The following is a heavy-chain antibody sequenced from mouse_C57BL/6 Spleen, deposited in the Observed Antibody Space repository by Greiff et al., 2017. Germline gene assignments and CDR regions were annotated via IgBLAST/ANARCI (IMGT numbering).Heavy chain of an antibody. CDR2: INYDGSST. CDR3: ARTDYYGSSSRYFDV. CDR1: GFTFSDYY. V-gene: IGHV5-16*01. D-gene: IGHD1-1*01. Sequence: EVKVVESEGGLVQPGSSMKLSCTASGFTFSDYYMAWVRQVPEKGLEWVANINYDGSSTYYLDSLKSRFIISRDNAKNILYLQMSSLKSEDTATYYCARTDYYGSSSRYFDVWGTGTTVTVSS. J-gene: IGHJ1*03.